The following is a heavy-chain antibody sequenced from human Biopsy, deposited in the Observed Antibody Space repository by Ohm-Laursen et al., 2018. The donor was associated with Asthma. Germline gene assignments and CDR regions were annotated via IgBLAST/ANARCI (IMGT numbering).Heavy chain of an antibody. CDR1: GFSFDDYA. Sequence: SLRLSCTASGFSFDDYAMFWVRQAPGKGLEWVSGISWNSGTIGYADSVKGRFTISRDNAKNSLYLQMNSLRVEDTAVYYCARDGVVPDAMYYHYYYGLDVWGQGTTVTVSS. CDR2: ISWNSGTI. V-gene: IGHV3-9*01. J-gene: IGHJ6*02. D-gene: IGHD2-2*01. CDR3: ARDGVVPDAMYYHYYYGLDV.